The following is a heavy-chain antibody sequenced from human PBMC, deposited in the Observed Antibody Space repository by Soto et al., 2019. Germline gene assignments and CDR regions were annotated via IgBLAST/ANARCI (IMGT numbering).Heavy chain of an antibody. J-gene: IGHJ5*02. CDR2: IGGRGGNA. CDR1: GFSFIDYA. CDR3: AKARLSGDFAGSYDS. D-gene: IGHD2-21*02. V-gene: IGHV3-23*01. Sequence: GGSLRLSCAASGFSFIDYAINWVRQVPGRGLEYVAGIGGRGGNAFYADSMKGRFSISRDNSKNTVYLHMHNLRVDDSAMYYCAKARLSGDFAGSYDSWGQGTLVTVSS.